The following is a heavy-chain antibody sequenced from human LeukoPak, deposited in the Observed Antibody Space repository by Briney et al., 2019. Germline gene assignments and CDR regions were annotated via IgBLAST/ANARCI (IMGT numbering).Heavy chain of an antibody. D-gene: IGHD3-22*01. J-gene: IGHJ3*01. Sequence: PGGSLRLSCAASGFTFSSYAMSWVRQAPGKGLEWVSAISGSGGSTYYADSVKGRFTISRDNAKNSLYLQMNSLRAEDTAVYYCARALGYYDSSGRNDAFDVWGQGSMVTVSS. CDR3: ARALGYYDSSGRNDAFDV. CDR1: GFTFSSYA. V-gene: IGHV3-23*01. CDR2: ISGSGGST.